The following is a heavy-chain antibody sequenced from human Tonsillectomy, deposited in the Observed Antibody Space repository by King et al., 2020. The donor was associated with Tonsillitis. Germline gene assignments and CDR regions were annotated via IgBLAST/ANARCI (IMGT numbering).Heavy chain of an antibody. Sequence: VQLVESGGGLVQPGGSLRLSCAASGFTFSSFAMNWVRQAPGKGLEWVSAIIGSGGCTNYADSMKARFTISRDNSKHTLFLQMNSLRAEDTAVYYCAKSGGVAATGTFRDYYYYYMDVWGKGTTVTVSS. CDR2: IIGSGGCT. CDR1: GFTFSSFA. D-gene: IGHD6-13*01. CDR3: AKSGGVAATGTFRDYYYYYMDV. J-gene: IGHJ6*03. V-gene: IGHV3-23*04.